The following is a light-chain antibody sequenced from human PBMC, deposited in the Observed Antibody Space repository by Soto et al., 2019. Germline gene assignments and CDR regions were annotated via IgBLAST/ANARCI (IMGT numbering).Light chain of an antibody. CDR1: ESISRH. Sequence: DIQMTQSPSSLSASVGDRVTITCRASESISRHLNWYQQKPGKAPNLLIYAASTLQNGVPSRFSGSVSETDFTLTISSLQPEDFATYYCQQSYSTLSISFGQGTRLEIK. J-gene: IGKJ5*01. CDR2: AAS. V-gene: IGKV1-39*01. CDR3: QQSYSTLSIS.